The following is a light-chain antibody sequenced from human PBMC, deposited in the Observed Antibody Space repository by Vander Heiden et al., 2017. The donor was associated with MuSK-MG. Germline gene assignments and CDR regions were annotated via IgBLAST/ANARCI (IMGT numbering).Light chain of an antibody. J-gene: IGKJ4*01. Sequence: VQMTQSPSSVSASVSPGVTLTCRASEGLSSWLAWYQQKPGKDAKLLIYAASSLQSGVPSRSSGSGGWTDFTLLISSRHAEDVAAFYCQQPNSVPPLTFGGGTKVDIK. CDR3: QQPNSVPPLT. CDR2: AAS. CDR1: EGLSSW. V-gene: IGKV1-12*01.